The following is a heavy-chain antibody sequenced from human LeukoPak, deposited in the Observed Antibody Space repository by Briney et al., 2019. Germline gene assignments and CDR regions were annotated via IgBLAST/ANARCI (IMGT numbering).Heavy chain of an antibody. V-gene: IGHV3-23*01. Sequence: GGSLRLSCGASGFTFSSYAMSWVRQAPGKGREWVSAISGNSGSTYYADSVKGRFTISRDNSKNTLYLRMNTLRAEDTAVYYWAKEAFAVVPAAKSDNWGRGTLVTV. CDR2: ISGNSGST. D-gene: IGHD2-2*01. J-gene: IGHJ4*02. CDR1: GFTFSSYA. CDR3: AKEAFAVVPAAKSDN.